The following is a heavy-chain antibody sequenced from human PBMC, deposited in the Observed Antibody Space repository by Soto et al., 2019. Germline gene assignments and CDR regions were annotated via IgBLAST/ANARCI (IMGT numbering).Heavy chain of an antibody. CDR3: ARQHYYDSSGAPVWFDP. D-gene: IGHD3-22*01. CDR2: IYPGDSDT. Sequence: VESLKISCKGSGYIFTSYWICCLLQMPGKVLEWMGIIYPGDSDTRYSPSFQGQVTISADKSISTAYLQWSSLKASDTAMYYCARQHYYDSSGAPVWFDPWGQGTLVTVSS. V-gene: IGHV5-51*01. J-gene: IGHJ5*02. CDR1: GYIFTSYW.